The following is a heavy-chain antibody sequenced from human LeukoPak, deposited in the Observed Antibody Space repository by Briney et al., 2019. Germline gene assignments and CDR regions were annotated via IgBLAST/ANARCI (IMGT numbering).Heavy chain of an antibody. CDR2: INPNSGGI. J-gene: IGHJ4*02. CDR1: GYTFTGYY. V-gene: IGHV1-2*02. CDR3: ASPAIFGSKEDY. Sequence: GASVKVSCKASGYTFTGYYMHWVRQAPGQGLEWMGWINPNSGGINYAQKFQGRVTTTRDTSISTAYMELSRLRSDDTAVYYCASPAIFGSKEDYWGQGTLVTVSS. D-gene: IGHD3-3*01.